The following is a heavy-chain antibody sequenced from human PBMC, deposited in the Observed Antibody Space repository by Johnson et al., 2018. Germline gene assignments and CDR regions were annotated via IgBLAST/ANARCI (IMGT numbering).Heavy chain of an antibody. J-gene: IGHJ6*03. D-gene: IGHD3-10*02. V-gene: IGHV3-23*04. Sequence: VQLVESGGGLVQPGGSLRLSCAASGFTFSSYAMTWVRQAPGKGLEWVSAISGSGGSTYYADSVKGRFTISRDNSKNTLYLQMNSLRAEDTAVYYCAKLGGLFGELSYYYMDFWGKGTTVTVSS. CDR3: AKLGGLFGELSYYYMDF. CDR2: ISGSGGST. CDR1: GFTFSSYA.